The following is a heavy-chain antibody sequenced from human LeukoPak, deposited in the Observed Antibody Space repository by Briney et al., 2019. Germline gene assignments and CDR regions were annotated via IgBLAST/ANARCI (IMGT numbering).Heavy chain of an antibody. J-gene: IGHJ4*02. Sequence: SVKVSCKASGGTFSSYAISWVRQAPGQGLEWMGGIIPIFGTANYAQKFQGRVTITADKSTSTAYMELSSLRSEDTAVYYCARGPITMVRGVIRFDNWGQGTLVTVSS. CDR1: GGTFSSYA. D-gene: IGHD3-10*01. V-gene: IGHV1-69*06. CDR3: ARGPITMVRGVIRFDN. CDR2: IIPIFGTA.